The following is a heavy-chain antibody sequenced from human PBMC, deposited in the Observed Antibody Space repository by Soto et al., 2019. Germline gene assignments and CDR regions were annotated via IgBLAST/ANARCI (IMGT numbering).Heavy chain of an antibody. CDR2: ISGSGGST. J-gene: IGHJ3*02. CDR3: AIRYSSRGQSNLGKGAFDI. CDR1: GFTFSSYA. D-gene: IGHD6-13*01. V-gene: IGHV3-23*01. Sequence: EVQLLESGGGLVQPGGSLRLSCAASGFTFSSYAMSWVRQAPGKGLEWASAISGSGGSTYYADSVKGRFTISRDNSKNTLYLQMNSLRAEDTAVYYCAIRYSSRGQSNLGKGAFDIWGQGTMVTVSS.